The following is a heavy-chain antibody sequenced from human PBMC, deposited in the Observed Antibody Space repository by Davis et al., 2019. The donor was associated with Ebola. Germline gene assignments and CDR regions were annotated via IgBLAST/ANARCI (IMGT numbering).Heavy chain of an antibody. CDR1: GFTFRSFG. J-gene: IGHJ4*02. D-gene: IGHD4-17*01. CDR2: ISGSGSTL. V-gene: IGHV3-48*02. Sequence: GESLKISCAGSGFTFRSFGMQWVRQAPGRGLEWVSYISGSGSTLYYADSVKGRFTISRYNAKNSLYLQINSLRDEDTAVYYCATDDYGNFDYWSQGTLVTVSS. CDR3: ATDDYGNFDY.